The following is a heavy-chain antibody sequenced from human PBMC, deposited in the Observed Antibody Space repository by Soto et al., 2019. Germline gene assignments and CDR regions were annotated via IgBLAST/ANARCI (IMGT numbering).Heavy chain of an antibody. V-gene: IGHV5-51*01. J-gene: IGHJ3*02. D-gene: IGHD5-12*01. CDR1: GNIFSNYW. CDR2: IYPGDSET. CDR3: ARRGLDDDAYDI. Sequence: PGESLKISCKASGNIFSNYWIIWVRQLPGKGLESMGIIYPGDSETTYSPSFQGQVSISADKSLTTAFLQWSSLKASDTAMYYSARRGLDDDAYDIWGQGTMVTVSS.